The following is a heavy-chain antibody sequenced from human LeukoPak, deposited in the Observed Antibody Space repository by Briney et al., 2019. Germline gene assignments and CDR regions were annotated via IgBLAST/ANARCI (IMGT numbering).Heavy chain of an antibody. D-gene: IGHD6-13*01. CDR1: GFTFSSYS. CDR2: ILSNSGTI. Sequence: GGSLRLSCAASGFTFSSYSLNWVRQAPGKGLEWISYILSNSGTIYYADSVKGRFTISRDNGKNSLYLQMHSLRVEDTAVYYCARDEAAAGDFDYWGQGTLVTVSS. J-gene: IGHJ4*02. CDR3: ARDEAAAGDFDY. V-gene: IGHV3-48*04.